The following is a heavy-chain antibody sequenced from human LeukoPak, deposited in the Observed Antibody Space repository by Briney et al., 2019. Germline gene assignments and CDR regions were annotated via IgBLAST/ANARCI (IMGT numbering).Heavy chain of an antibody. Sequence: SETLSLTCTVSGGSISSSSYYWGWIRQPPGKGLEWIGSIYYTGSTYYNPSLKSRVTISVDTSKNQFSLTLSSVTAADTAVYYCARRLASYSGYDGTYFDYWGQGTLVTVSS. J-gene: IGHJ4*02. V-gene: IGHV4-39*01. CDR3: ARRLASYSGYDGTYFDY. CDR1: GGSISSSSYY. D-gene: IGHD5-12*01. CDR2: IYYTGST.